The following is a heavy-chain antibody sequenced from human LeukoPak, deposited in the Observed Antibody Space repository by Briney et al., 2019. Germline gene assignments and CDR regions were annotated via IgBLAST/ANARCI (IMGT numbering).Heavy chain of an antibody. CDR2: IIPMMGIA. CDR3: ASRSHKTIVGADTREVGDY. J-gene: IGHJ4*02. CDR1: GGTLRRHT. D-gene: IGHD6-19*01. Sequence: SVKVSCKASGGTLRRHTITWVRQAPGQGLEWMGRIIPMMGIANYAQKFQGRVTITADTSTDTAYMDQISLRSEDTAVYYCASRSHKTIVGADTREVGDYWGQGTLVTVSS. V-gene: IGHV1-69*02.